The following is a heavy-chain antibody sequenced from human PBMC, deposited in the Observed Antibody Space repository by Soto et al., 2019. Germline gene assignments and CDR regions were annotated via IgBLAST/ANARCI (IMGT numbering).Heavy chain of an antibody. CDR1: GDSVSSNSAA. V-gene: IGHV6-1*01. J-gene: IGHJ4*02. D-gene: IGHD3-22*01. CDR2: TYYRSKWYN. CDR3: ARDPSSYDSSGYFDY. Sequence: SQTLSLPCVISGDSVSSNSAAWNWIRQSPSRGLEWLGRTYYRSKWYNDYAVSVKSRITINPDTSENQFSLQLNSVTPEDTAVYYCARDPSSYDSSGYFDYWGQGTLVTVSS.